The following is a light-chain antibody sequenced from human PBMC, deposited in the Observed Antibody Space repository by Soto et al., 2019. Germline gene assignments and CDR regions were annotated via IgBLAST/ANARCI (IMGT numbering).Light chain of an antibody. V-gene: IGLV2-23*01. J-gene: IGLJ2*01. CDR2: EDS. CDR3: SSYAAPSTVL. Sequence: QSALTQPASVSGSPGQSITISCTGTSSDVGSYNLVSWYQQYPGKAPKLMIYEDSKRPSGVSNRFSGSKSGNTASLTISGLQAQDEADYYCSSYAAPSTVLFGGGTKLTVL. CDR1: SSDVGSYNL.